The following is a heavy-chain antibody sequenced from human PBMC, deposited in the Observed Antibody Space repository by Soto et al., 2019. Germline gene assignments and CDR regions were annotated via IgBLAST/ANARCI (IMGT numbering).Heavy chain of an antibody. CDR2: ISGSGGST. D-gene: IGHD6-13*01. J-gene: IGHJ4*02. CDR3: ARRGPGTYFDY. Sequence: EVQLLDSGGGLVQPGGSLRLSCAASGFTFSSYAMNWVRQAPGKGLEWVSVISGSGGSTYYADSVKGRFTISRDNSKNTLYLQMNGLRAEDTAVYYCARRGPGTYFDYWGQGTLVTCSS. V-gene: IGHV3-23*01. CDR1: GFTFSSYA.